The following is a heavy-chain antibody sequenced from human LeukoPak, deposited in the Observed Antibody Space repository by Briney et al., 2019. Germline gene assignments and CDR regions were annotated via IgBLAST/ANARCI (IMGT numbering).Heavy chain of an antibody. D-gene: IGHD3-22*01. CDR1: GGSFSGYY. V-gene: IGHV4-34*01. J-gene: IGHJ4*02. Sequence: SETLSLTCAVYGGSFSGYYWSWIRPPPGKGLEWIGEINHSGSTNYNPSLKSRVTISVDTSKNQFSLKLSSVTAADTAVYYCARVGPTYYYDSSGYYYDYWGQGTLVTVSS. CDR2: INHSGST. CDR3: ARVGPTYYYDSSGYYYDY.